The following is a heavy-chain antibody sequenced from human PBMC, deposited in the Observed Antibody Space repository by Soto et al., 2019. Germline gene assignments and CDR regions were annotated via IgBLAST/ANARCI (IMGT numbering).Heavy chain of an antibody. CDR1: GYTFTGYY. CDR3: ARGGGKDTAMVDGMDV. D-gene: IGHD5-18*01. J-gene: IGHJ6*02. Sequence: PSVKVSCKASGYTFTGYYMHWVRQAPGQGLEWMGWINPNSGGTNYAQKFQGWVTMTRDTSISTAYMELSRLRSDDTAVYYCARGGGKDTAMVDGMDVWGQGTTVTVS. V-gene: IGHV1-2*04. CDR2: INPNSGGT.